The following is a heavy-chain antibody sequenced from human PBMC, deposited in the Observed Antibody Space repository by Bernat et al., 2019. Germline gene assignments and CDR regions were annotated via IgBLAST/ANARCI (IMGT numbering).Heavy chain of an antibody. V-gene: IGHV1-18*01. D-gene: IGHD2-15*01. Sequence: QVQLLQSGTDVKKPGASLRVSCKASGYTFINYGITWVRQAPGQGLEWMGWINPYNGNTNYAQKLQGRVTMTTDTSTSTAYMELRSLRSDDTAVYYCARDCSGGSCYPDQYYFDYWGQGTLVTVSS. J-gene: IGHJ4*02. CDR1: GYTFINYG. CDR3: ARDCSGGSCYPDQYYFDY. CDR2: INPYNGNT.